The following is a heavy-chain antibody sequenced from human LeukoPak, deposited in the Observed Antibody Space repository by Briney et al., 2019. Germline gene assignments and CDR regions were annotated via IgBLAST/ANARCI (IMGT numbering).Heavy chain of an antibody. CDR3: AKDSDGDPFFSDY. Sequence: PGGSLRLSCGASGFTFSSFGMHWVRQAPGKGLEWVAFIRFDGGNKYYADSVKGRFTISRDNSKNTLYLQMNSLRAEDTAVYYCAKDSDGDPFFSDYWGQGTLVTVSS. CDR1: GFTFSSFG. D-gene: IGHD4-17*01. CDR2: IRFDGGNK. V-gene: IGHV3-30*02. J-gene: IGHJ4*02.